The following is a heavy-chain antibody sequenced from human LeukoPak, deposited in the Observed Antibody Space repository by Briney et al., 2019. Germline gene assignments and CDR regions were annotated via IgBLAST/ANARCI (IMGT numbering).Heavy chain of an antibody. D-gene: IGHD3-22*01. CDR2: ISAYNGNT. J-gene: IGHJ4*02. CDR1: GYIFVDFG. CDR3: ARDSSAYTRHFDY. V-gene: IGHV1-18*01. Sequence: GASVKVSCKASGYIFVDFGISWVRQAPRQGLEWVGWISAYNGNTNYAQKFRGRVTITTDTSTNTAYMELRNLGSDDTAMYFCARDSSAYTRHFDYWGQGSLVTVSS.